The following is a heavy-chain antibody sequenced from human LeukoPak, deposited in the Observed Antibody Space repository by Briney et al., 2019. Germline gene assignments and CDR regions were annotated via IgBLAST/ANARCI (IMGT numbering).Heavy chain of an antibody. J-gene: IGHJ6*03. CDR2: IYTSGST. Sequence: PSGTLSLTCTVSGGSISSYYWSWIRQPPGKGLEWIGYIYTSGSTNYNPSLKSRVTISVDTSKNQFSLKLSSVTAADTAVYYCARHIYDSSGDYYYYMDVWGKGTTVTVSS. V-gene: IGHV4-4*09. D-gene: IGHD3-22*01. CDR1: GGSISSYY. CDR3: ARHIYDSSGDYYYYMDV.